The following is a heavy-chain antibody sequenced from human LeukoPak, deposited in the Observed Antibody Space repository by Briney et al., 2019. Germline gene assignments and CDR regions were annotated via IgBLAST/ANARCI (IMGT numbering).Heavy chain of an antibody. CDR2: IYAGDSDI. J-gene: IGHJ4*02. CDR3: ARGGPSYALDY. D-gene: IGHD3-16*01. V-gene: IGHV5-51*01. CDR1: GYSFTNYW. Sequence: GESLKISCKGSGYSFTNYWIGWVRQMPGKGLEWMGIIYAGDSDIRYSPSFQGQVTISADKSINTAYLQWSSLKASDTAMYYCARGGPSYALDYWGQGTLVTVSS.